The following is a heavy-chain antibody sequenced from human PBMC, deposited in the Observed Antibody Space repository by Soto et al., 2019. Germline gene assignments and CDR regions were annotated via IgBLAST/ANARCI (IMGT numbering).Heavy chain of an antibody. Sequence: GGSLRLSCAASGFTFSSYGMHWVRQAPGKGLEWVAVIWYDGSNKYYADSVKGRFTISRDNSKNTLYLQMNSLRAEDTAVYYCAREKVLLLPYCSGGSCYTVSRYYYGMDVWGQGTTVTVSS. D-gene: IGHD2-15*01. J-gene: IGHJ6*02. CDR1: GFTFSSYG. CDR3: AREKVLLLPYCSGGSCYTVSRYYYGMDV. CDR2: IWYDGSNK. V-gene: IGHV3-33*01.